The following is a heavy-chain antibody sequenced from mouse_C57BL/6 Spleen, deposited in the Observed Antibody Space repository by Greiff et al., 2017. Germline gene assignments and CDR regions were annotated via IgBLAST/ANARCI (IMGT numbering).Heavy chain of an antibody. J-gene: IGHJ4*01. CDR1: GYTFTSYW. CDR3: ARRAYYYGSSYYAMDY. D-gene: IGHD1-1*01. V-gene: IGHV1-55*01. Sequence: QVQLQQPGAELVKPGASVKMSCKASGYTFTSYWITWVKQRPGQGLEWIGDIYPGSGSTNYNEKFKSKATLTVDTSSSTAYMQLSSLTSEDSAVYYGARRAYYYGSSYYAMDYWGQGTSVTVSS. CDR2: IYPGSGST.